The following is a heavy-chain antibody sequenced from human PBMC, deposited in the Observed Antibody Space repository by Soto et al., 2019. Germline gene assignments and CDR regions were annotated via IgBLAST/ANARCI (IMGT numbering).Heavy chain of an antibody. V-gene: IGHV4-34*01. CDR1: GGSFSGYY. CDR2: INHSGST. D-gene: IGHD3-3*01. J-gene: IGHJ3*02. Sequence: SETLSLTCAVYGGSFSGYYWSWIRQPPGKGLEWIGEINHSGSTNYNPSLKSRVTISVDTSKNQFSLKLSSVTAADTAVYYCALYDFWSGPLTFDIWGQGTMVTVSS. CDR3: ALYDFWSGPLTFDI.